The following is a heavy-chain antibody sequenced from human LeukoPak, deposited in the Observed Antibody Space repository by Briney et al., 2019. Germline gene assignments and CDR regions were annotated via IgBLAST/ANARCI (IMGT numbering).Heavy chain of an antibody. D-gene: IGHD4-17*01. CDR1: GGSISSSSYS. CDR3: ARRLAVYGDFFDY. Sequence: SETLSLTCTVSGGSISSSSYSWGWIRQPPGKGLEWIGSIYYSGSTYYNPSLKSRVTISVDTSKNQFSLKLSSVTAADTAVYYCARRLAVYGDFFDYWGQGTLVTVSS. CDR2: IYYSGST. V-gene: IGHV4-39*01. J-gene: IGHJ4*02.